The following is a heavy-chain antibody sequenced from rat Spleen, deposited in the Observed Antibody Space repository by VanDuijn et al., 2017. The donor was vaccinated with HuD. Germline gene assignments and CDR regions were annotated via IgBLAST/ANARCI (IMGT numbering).Heavy chain of an antibody. Sequence: EVQLVESGGGLVQPGRSLKLSCAASGFPSSNYYMAWVRQAPTKGLEWVAYISAGGGSTYYRDSVKGRFTISRDNAKSNLYLQMDSLRSEDTATYYCTTNYGSFDYWGQGVMVTVSS. D-gene: IGHD1-3*01. CDR3: TTNYGSFDY. V-gene: IGHV5-27*01. CDR2: ISAGGGST. CDR1: GFPSSNYY. J-gene: IGHJ2*01.